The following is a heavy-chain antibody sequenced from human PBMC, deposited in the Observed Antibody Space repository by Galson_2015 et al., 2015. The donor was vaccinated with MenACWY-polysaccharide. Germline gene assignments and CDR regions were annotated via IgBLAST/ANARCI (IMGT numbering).Heavy chain of an antibody. Sequence: AMRLSCAASGLTFSSNWIHWVRHAPAKGLVWVSRINSDAGSTDYADSVKGRFTISRDNAKNTLYLQMNSLRVDDTAVLYCVGPLCRGSTGSYAFDAWGQGTTVTVSS. J-gene: IGHJ6*02. V-gene: IGHV3-74*01. CDR3: VGPLCRGSTGSYAFDA. CDR1: GLTFSSNW. D-gene: IGHD3-10*01. CDR2: INSDAGST.